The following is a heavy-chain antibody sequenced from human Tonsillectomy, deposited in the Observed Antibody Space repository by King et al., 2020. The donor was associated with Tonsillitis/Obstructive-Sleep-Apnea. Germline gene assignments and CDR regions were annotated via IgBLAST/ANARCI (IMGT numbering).Heavy chain of an antibody. CDR3: ARDYSSSSGHALDF. D-gene: IGHD6-6*01. V-gene: IGHV1-3*01. J-gene: IGHJ4*02. Sequence: QLVQSGAEVKKPGASMKVSCKAYGYTFTNYAMHWVRQAPGQRLEWMGWINAGNGKTKYSQKFQGRLSISRDTSASTAYMELSSLRSEDTAVYYCARDYSSSSGHALDFWGQGTLVTVSS. CDR2: INAGNGKT. CDR1: GYTFTNYA.